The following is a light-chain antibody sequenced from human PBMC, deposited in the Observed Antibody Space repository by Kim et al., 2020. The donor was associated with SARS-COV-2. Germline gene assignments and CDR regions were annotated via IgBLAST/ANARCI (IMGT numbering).Light chain of an antibody. CDR3: QQYGSSPLLT. V-gene: IGKV3-20*01. Sequence: PGERATLSCRASQSVTSNYLAWYQQKPGQAPRLLIYGASSRATGIPDRFSGSGSGTDFTLTISRLEPEDFAVYYCQQYGSSPLLTFGGGTKVEIK. J-gene: IGKJ4*01. CDR2: GAS. CDR1: QSVTSNY.